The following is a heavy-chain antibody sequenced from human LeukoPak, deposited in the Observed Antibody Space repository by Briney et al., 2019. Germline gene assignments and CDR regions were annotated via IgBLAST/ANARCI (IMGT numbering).Heavy chain of an antibody. D-gene: IGHD3-10*01. CDR2: ISSSSSYI. Sequence: PGGSLRLSCAASGFTFSSYRMNWVRQAPGKGLEWVSSISSSSSYIYYADSVKGRFTISRDNAKNSLYLQMNSLRAEDTAVYYCARGEVRGVINYYYYYMDVWGKGTTVTISS. CDR1: GFTFSSYR. J-gene: IGHJ6*03. CDR3: ARGEVRGVINYYYYYMDV. V-gene: IGHV3-21*01.